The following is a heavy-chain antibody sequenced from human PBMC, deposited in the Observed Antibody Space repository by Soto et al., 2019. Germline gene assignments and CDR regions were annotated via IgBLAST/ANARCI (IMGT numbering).Heavy chain of an antibody. CDR3: AGLYRGTSMAV. CDR2: MYYSGST. D-gene: IGHD3-10*01. Sequence: QVQLQESGPGLVKPSQTLSLTCTVSGGSISSGGYYWSWIRQHPGKGLEWIGYMYYSGSTYYTPSLQSRVTISVDTSKHQFSLKLSSVRAADTAVYYCAGLYRGTSMAVWGQGTTVTVSS. CDR1: GGSISSGGYY. J-gene: IGHJ6*02. V-gene: IGHV4-31*03.